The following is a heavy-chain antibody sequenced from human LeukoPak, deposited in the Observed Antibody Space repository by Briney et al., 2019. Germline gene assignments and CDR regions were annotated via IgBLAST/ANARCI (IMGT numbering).Heavy chain of an antibody. D-gene: IGHD3-9*01. CDR2: IYYSGST. Sequence: SETLSLTCTVSGGSISSYYWSWIRQPPGEGLEWIGYIYYSGSTNYDPSLKSRVTISVGTSKNQFSLRLSSVTAADTAVYYCARGSFYDTLTGYYRSWFDPWGQGTLVTVSS. V-gene: IGHV4-59*01. CDR3: ARGSFYDTLTGYYRSWFDP. CDR1: GGSISSYY. J-gene: IGHJ5*02.